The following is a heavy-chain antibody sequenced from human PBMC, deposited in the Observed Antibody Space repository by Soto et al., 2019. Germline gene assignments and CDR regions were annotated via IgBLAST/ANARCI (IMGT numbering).Heavy chain of an antibody. Sequence: TLSLTCTVSGASIYNGGYFWSWIRQSPGKGLEWIGYIYHSGSTYNDPSLKSRVTISVDRSKNQFSLKLSSVTAAYMAVYYCARARAAAARVFDIWGQGTMVTVSS. D-gene: IGHD6-13*01. CDR1: GASIYNGGYF. CDR2: IYHSGST. CDR3: ARARAAAARVFDI. V-gene: IGHV4-30-2*06. J-gene: IGHJ3*02.